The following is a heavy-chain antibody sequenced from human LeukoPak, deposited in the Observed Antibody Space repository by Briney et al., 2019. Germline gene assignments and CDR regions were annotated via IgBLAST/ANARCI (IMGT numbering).Heavy chain of an antibody. CDR3: ARDRGNSGYDQGLFDY. V-gene: IGHV4-39*07. D-gene: IGHD5-12*01. CDR1: GGSISSSSYY. Sequence: SETLSLTCTVSGGSISSSSYYWGWIRQPPGKGLEWIGSIYYSGSTYYNPSLKSRVTISVDTSKNQFSLKLSSVTAADTAAYYCARDRGNSGYDQGLFDYWGQGTLVTVSS. J-gene: IGHJ4*02. CDR2: IYYSGST.